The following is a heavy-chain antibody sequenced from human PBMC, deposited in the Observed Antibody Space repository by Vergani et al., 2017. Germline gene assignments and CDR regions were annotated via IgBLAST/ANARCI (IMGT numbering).Heavy chain of an antibody. D-gene: IGHD2-8*01. J-gene: IGHJ4*02. Sequence: QAQLQQWGAGLLKPSETLSLTCAIYGGSFNDYWWTWIRQRPGKGLEWIGEIRHDGITHYSPSLKSRVTISIDTSTHQFSLNLSSVTAADTAVYYCAREGYCTNGVCFTLFDVWSQGALVTVSS. CDR1: GGSFNDYW. CDR2: IRHDGIT. V-gene: IGHV4-34*01. CDR3: AREGYCTNGVCFTLFDV.